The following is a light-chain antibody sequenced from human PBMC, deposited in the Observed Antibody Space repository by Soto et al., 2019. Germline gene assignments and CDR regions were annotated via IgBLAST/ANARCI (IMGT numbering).Light chain of an antibody. CDR1: SSDVGSYNY. Sequence: QSVLTHPASLSGSPGQSITISCTGTSSDVGSYNYVSWYQQHPGKAPKLMIYEVSDRPSGISSRFSGSKSGNTASLTISGLQTEDEADYYCSSYTSSSTLFGTGTKVTGL. CDR3: SSYTSSSTL. V-gene: IGLV2-14*01. J-gene: IGLJ1*01. CDR2: EVS.